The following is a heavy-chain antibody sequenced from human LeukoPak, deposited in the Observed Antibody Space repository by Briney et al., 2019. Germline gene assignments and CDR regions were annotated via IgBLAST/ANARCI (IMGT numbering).Heavy chain of an antibody. CDR3: ARAGYYYDSKRKFDP. CDR1: GVSISTSTYY. CDR2: IYYSGST. J-gene: IGHJ5*02. Sequence: SETLSLTCTVSGVSISTSTYYWGWIRQPPGKGLEWIGSIYYSGSTYHNPSLKSRVTISVDTSKNQFSLKLSSVTAADTAVYYCARAGYYYDSKRKFDPWGQGALVTVSS. V-gene: IGHV4-39*01. D-gene: IGHD3-22*01.